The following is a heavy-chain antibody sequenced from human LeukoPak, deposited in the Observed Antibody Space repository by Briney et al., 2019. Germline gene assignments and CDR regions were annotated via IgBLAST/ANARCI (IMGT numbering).Heavy chain of an antibody. CDR1: GYTFTGYY. D-gene: IGHD6-19*01. J-gene: IGHJ4*02. CDR3: ARVYSRGWKEGGDY. Sequence: ASVKVSCKASGYTFTGYYMHWVRQAPGQGLEWMGWINPNSGGTNYAQKFQGRVTMTRDTSISTAYMELSRLRSDDTAVYYCARVYSRGWKEGGDYWGQGTLVTVSS. V-gene: IGHV1-2*02. CDR2: INPNSGGT.